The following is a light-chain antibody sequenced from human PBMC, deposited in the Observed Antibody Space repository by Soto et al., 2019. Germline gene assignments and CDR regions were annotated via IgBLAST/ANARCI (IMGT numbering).Light chain of an antibody. Sequence: DIQMTQSPSSVTATVGDRVTITCRASQDIITWLAWYQQKPGKAPNLLIYTASNLQSGVPSRFSGSGSGTHFTLTISSLQPEDFATYSCQQSYSSTWTSGQGTKVDI. J-gene: IGKJ1*01. CDR3: QQSYSSTWT. V-gene: IGKV1-12*01. CDR2: TAS. CDR1: QDIITW.